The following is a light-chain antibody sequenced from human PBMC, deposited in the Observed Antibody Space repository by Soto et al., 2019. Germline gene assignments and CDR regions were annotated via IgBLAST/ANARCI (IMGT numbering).Light chain of an antibody. CDR2: GNS. V-gene: IGLV1-40*01. CDR3: QSYDSSLSGLV. CDR1: SSNIGAGYD. J-gene: IGLJ3*02. Sequence: QSVLTQPPSVSGAPGQRVTISCTGSSSNIGAGYDVHWYQQLPGTAPKLLISGNSNRPSRVPDRFSGSKSGTSASLAITGLQAEDEADYYCQSYDSSLSGLVFGGGTKLTVL.